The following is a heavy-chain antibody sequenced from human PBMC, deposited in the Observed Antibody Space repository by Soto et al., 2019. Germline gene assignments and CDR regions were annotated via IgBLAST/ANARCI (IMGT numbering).Heavy chain of an antibody. D-gene: IGHD3-10*01. Sequence: PGGSLRLSCAASGFTFSSYAMSWVRQAPGKGLEWVSAISGSGGSTYYADSVKGRFTISRDNSKNTLYLQMNSLRAEDTAVYYCAKDQKVRGPKYYYYYYMDVWGKGTTVTVSS. V-gene: IGHV3-23*01. CDR2: ISGSGGST. J-gene: IGHJ6*03. CDR1: GFTFSSYA. CDR3: AKDQKVRGPKYYYYYYMDV.